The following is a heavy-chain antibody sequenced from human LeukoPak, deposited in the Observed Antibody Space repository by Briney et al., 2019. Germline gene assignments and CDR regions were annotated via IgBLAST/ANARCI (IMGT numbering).Heavy chain of an antibody. Sequence: SETLSLTCTVSGVSTSSGGYDWSWIGQHPGKGLELVGDDGDTSYNPSLQGRVTISGDTSKNQFSLQLSSVPAADTAIYYCAIYFVGGGGRRTWGQGPLVPVSS. D-gene: IGHD2-21*01. CDR3: AIYFVGGGGRRT. V-gene: IGHV4-31*03. CDR1: GVSTSSGGYD. CDR2: DGDT. J-gene: IGHJ4*02.